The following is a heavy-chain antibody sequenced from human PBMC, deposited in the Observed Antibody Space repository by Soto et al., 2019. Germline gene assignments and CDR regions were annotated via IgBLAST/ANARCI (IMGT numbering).Heavy chain of an antibody. D-gene: IGHD5-18*01. CDR2: IYYSGST. J-gene: IGHJ4*02. V-gene: IGHV4-61*01. CDR3: ARLDTALDY. Sequence: QVQLQESGPGLVKPSETLSLTCTVSGGSVSSGSYYWSWIRQPPGKGLEWIGYIYYSGSTSYNPSRKSRVTISQDTSKNQFSLRLRSVTAADTAVYYCARLDTALDYWGQGTLVTVSS. CDR1: GGSVSSGSYY.